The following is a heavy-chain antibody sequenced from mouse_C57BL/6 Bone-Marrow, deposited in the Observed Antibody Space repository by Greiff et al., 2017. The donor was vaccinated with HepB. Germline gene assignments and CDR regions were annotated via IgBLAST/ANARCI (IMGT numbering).Heavy chain of an antibody. CDR2: IDPSDSET. CDR3: ARRGYDYDVWWYFDV. V-gene: IGHV1-52*01. CDR1: GYTFTSYW. J-gene: IGHJ1*03. Sequence: QVQLQQPGAELVRPGSSVKLSCKASGYTFTSYWMHWVKQRPIQGLEWIGNIDPSDSETHYNQKFKDKATLTVDKSSSTAYMQLSSLTSEDSAVYYCARRGYDYDVWWYFDVRGTGTTVTVSS. D-gene: IGHD2-4*01.